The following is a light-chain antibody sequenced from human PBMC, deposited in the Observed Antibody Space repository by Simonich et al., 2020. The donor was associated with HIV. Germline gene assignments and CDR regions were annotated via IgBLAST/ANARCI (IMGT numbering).Light chain of an antibody. CDR2: WAS. V-gene: IGKV4-1*01. J-gene: IGKJ1*01. CDR3: QQYYSTPWT. CDR1: QNILSSSNNKNY. Sequence: DIVMTQSPDSLAVSLGERATINCKSSQNILSSSNNKNYLTWYHDKPGQPPKRLISWASPRESGVPDRFSGSGSGTDFTLTISSLQAEDVAVYYCQQYYSTPWTFGQGTKVEIK.